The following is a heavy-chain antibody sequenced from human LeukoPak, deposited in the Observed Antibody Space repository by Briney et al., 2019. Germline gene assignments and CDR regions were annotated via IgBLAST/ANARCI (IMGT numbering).Heavy chain of an antibody. CDR3: AREVVVPAAMTYYYYYYMDV. D-gene: IGHD2-2*01. CDR2: IYTSGST. CDR1: GGSISSGDYY. J-gene: IGHJ6*03. Sequence: SETLSLTCTVSGGSISSGDYYRSWIRQPAGKGLEWIGRIYTSGSTNYNPSLKSRVTISVDTSKNQFSLKLSSVTAADTAVYYCAREVVVPAAMTYYYYYYMDVWGKGTTVTVSS. V-gene: IGHV4-61*02.